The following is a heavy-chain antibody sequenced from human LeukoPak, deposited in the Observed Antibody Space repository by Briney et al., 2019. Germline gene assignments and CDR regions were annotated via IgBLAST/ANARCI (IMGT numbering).Heavy chain of an antibody. V-gene: IGHV3-48*03. CDR2: ISSSGDSR. CDR3: ARGGAAALIFDY. CDR1: GFTFSTHE. J-gene: IGHJ4*02. D-gene: IGHD6-13*01. Sequence: GGSLRLSCAASGFTFSTHEMHWVRQAPGKGLEWVSYISSSGDSRHYADSVMGRFTISRDNAKNSLYLQMNSLRAEDTAVYYCARGGAAALIFDYWGQGTLVTVSS.